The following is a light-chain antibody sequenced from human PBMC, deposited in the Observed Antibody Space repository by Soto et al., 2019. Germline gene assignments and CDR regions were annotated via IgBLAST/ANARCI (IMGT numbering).Light chain of an antibody. CDR2: RNN. V-gene: IGLV1-47*01. J-gene: IGLJ2*01. CDR1: SSNIGSNY. CDR3: AAWDDSLSGHVV. Sequence: QSVLTQPPPPSGPPGQRVTIFCSGSSSNIGSNYVYWYQQLPGTAPKLLIYRNNQRPSGVPDRFSGSKSGTSASLAISGLRSEDEADYYCAAWDDSLSGHVVFGGGTKVTVL.